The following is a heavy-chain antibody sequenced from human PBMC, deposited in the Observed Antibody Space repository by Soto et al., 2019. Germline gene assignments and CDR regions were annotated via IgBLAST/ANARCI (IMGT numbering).Heavy chain of an antibody. J-gene: IGHJ1*01. D-gene: IGHD3-22*01. CDR3: ARLGHVYYYDSSGYREYFQH. V-gene: IGHV4-59*01. CDR1: GGSISSYY. Sequence: SETLSLTCTVSGGSISSYYWSWIRQPPGKGLEWIGYIYYSGSTTYNPSLRSRDTKSVETSKNQLSMKLSSVTAADMAVYYCARLGHVYYYDSSGYREYFQHWGQGTLVTVS. CDR2: IYYSGST.